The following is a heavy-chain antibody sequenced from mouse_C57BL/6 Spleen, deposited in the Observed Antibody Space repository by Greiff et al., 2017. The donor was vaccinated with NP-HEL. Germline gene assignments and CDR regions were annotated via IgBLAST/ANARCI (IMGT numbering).Heavy chain of an antibody. J-gene: IGHJ1*03. CDR3: ARCPYYYGSRTPYFDV. CDR2: ISSGSSTI. V-gene: IGHV5-17*01. Sequence: EVQVVESGGGLVKPGGSLKLSCAASGFTFSDYGMHWVRQAPEKGLEWVAYISSGSSTIYYADTVKGRFTISRDNAKNTLFLQMTSLRSEDTAMYYCARCPYYYGSRTPYFDVWGTGTTVTVSS. CDR1: GFTFSDYG. D-gene: IGHD1-1*01.